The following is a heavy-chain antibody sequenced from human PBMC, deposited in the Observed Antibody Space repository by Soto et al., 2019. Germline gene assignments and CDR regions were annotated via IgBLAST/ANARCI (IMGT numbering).Heavy chain of an antibody. J-gene: IGHJ5*01. CDR2: ITASGGRT. CDR3: AKDTRYADCVRWFDS. CDR1: GFTFSSYA. Sequence: EVHLLESGGGLVQPGGSLRLSCTDSGFTFSSYAMTWVRQAPGRGLEGVSGITASGGRTFYADSVKGRFTISRDNSRSILYLQMNILRAEDTAVYYCAKDTRYADCVRWFDSWGQGPLVTVSS. V-gene: IGHV3-23*01. D-gene: IGHD3-9*01.